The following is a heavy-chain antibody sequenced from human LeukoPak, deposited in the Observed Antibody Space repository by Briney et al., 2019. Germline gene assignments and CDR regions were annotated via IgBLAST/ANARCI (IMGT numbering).Heavy chain of an antibody. J-gene: IGHJ5*02. Sequence: PSETLSLTCTVSGYSISSGDYWGWIRQPPGKGLEWIGSIYHSGSTYYNPSLKSRVTISVDTSKNQFSLKLSSVTAADTAVYYCARLAMVKYNWFDPWGQGTLVTVSS. V-gene: IGHV4-38-2*02. CDR3: ARLAMVKYNWFDP. CDR2: IYHSGST. CDR1: GYSISSGDY. D-gene: IGHD5-18*01.